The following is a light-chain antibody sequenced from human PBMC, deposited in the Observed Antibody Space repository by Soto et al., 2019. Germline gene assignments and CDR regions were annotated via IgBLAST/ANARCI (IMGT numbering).Light chain of an antibody. V-gene: IGLV2-14*01. CDR3: SSYISSSTPYV. CDR2: EVS. Sequence: QSALTQTASVSGSPGQSITISCTGTSSDVGGYNYVSWYQQHPGKAPKLMIYEVSNRPSGVSNRFSGSKSGNTASLTISGLQAEDEGYYYCSSYISSSTPYVFGTGTKLTVL. CDR1: SSDVGGYNY. J-gene: IGLJ1*01.